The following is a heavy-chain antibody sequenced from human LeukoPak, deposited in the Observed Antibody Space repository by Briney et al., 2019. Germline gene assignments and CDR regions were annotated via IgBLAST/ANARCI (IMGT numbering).Heavy chain of an antibody. CDR2: ISSSGSTI. V-gene: IGHV3-11*01. CDR1: GFTFSDYY. J-gene: IGHJ6*02. D-gene: IGHD6-19*01. Sequence: PGGSLRLSCAASGFTFSDYYMSWIRQAPGKGLEWVSYISSSGSTIYYADSVKGRFTISRDNAKNSLYLQMSSLRAEDTAVYYCARDRGRIAVAGTYYGMDVWGQGTTVTVSS. CDR3: ARDRGRIAVAGTYYGMDV.